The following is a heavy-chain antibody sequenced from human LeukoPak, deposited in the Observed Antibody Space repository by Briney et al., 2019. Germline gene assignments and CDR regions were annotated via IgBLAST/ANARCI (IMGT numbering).Heavy chain of an antibody. D-gene: IGHD3-10*01. CDR2: IRSKANSYAT. CDR3: TRREVVRGANWFDP. CDR1: GFTFSGSA. J-gene: IGHJ5*02. Sequence: GGSLRLSCAASGFTFSGSAMHWVRQASGKGLEWVGRIRSKANSYATAYAASVKGRFTISRDDSKNTAYLQMNSLKTEDTAVYYCTRREVVRGANWFDPWGQGTLVTVSS. V-gene: IGHV3-73*01.